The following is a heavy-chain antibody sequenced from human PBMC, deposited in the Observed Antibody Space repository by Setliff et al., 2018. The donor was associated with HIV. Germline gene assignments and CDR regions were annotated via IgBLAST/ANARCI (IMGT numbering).Heavy chain of an antibody. Sequence: ASVKVSCKPSGYTFTTYGLSWVRQAPGQGLEWMGWISTYSDETSYSQNLQGRLTMTTDTSTNNVHMYLSSLRSEDTAIYYCARGGPGSSFGYDWFDPWGQGTPVTVPS. D-gene: IGHD5-18*01. CDR2: ISTYSDET. CDR1: GYTFTTYG. J-gene: IGHJ5*02. CDR3: ARGGPGSSFGYDWFDP. V-gene: IGHV1-18*01.